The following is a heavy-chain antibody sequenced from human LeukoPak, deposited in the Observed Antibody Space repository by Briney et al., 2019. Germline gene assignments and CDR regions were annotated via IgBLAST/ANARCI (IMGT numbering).Heavy chain of an antibody. J-gene: IGHJ4*02. V-gene: IGHV3-30-3*01. CDR3: ATEGSGSFYNPFDD. CDR1: GFTFSSYA. Sequence: GGSLRLSCAASGFTFSSYAMHWVRQAPGKGLEWVAVISYDGSNKYYADSVKGRFTISRDNAKNSLYLQMDNLRAEDTAMYYCATEGSGSFYNPFDDWGQGTLVTVSS. D-gene: IGHD3-10*01. CDR2: ISYDGSNK.